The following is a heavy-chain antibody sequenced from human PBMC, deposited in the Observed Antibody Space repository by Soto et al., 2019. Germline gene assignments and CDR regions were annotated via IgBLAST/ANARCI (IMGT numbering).Heavy chain of an antibody. CDR2: ITGSGDTT. CDR1: GFTFSNYA. Sequence: EVQLLEAGGGLVQPGGSLRLSCAASGFTFSNYAIRWVRQAPGKGLEWVSSITGSGDTTYYAESVKGRFTISRDNSKNTVYLQMNSLRVEDTAVYYCAKDPLKYSSSWYLEWWFDPWGQGTRVTVSS. J-gene: IGHJ5*02. CDR3: AKDPLKYSSSWYLEWWFDP. V-gene: IGHV3-23*01. D-gene: IGHD6-13*01.